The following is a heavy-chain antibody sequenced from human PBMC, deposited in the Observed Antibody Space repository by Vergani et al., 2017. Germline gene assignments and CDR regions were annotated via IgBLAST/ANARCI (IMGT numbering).Heavy chain of an antibody. V-gene: IGHV3-23*04. D-gene: IGHD3-22*01. CDR2: ISGSGGST. J-gene: IGHJ4*02. CDR1: GFTFSSYA. Sequence: EVQLVESGGGLVQPGGSLRLSCAASGFTFSSYAMSWVRQAPGKGLEWVSAISGSGGSTYYADSVKGRFTISRDNSKNTLYLQMNSLRSEDTAVYYCTRGWYYDSIAYWAYWGQGTLVTVSS. CDR3: TRGWYYDSIAYWAY.